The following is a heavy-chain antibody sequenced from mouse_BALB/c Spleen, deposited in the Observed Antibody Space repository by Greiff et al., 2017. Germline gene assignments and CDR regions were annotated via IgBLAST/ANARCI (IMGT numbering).Heavy chain of an antibody. Sequence: DVHLVESGGGLVKPGGSLKLSCAASGFTFSSYAMSWVRQSPEKRLEWVAEISSGGSYTYYPDTVTGRFTFARDNAKNTVYLKLSSLRSEDAAMYYCARGYCNYYFGYWGQGTTLTVSS. D-gene: IGHD2-1*01. CDR1: GFTFSSYA. V-gene: IGHV5-9-4*01. J-gene: IGHJ2*01. CDR3: ARGYCNYYFGY. CDR2: ISSGGSYT.